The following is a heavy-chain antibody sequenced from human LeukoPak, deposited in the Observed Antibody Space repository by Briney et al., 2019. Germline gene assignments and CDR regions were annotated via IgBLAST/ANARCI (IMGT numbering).Heavy chain of an antibody. V-gene: IGHV1-18*01. Sequence: ASVKVSCKASGYTFISYAFSWVRQAPGQGLEWMGWISAYNGNTNYAQKLQGRVTMTTDTSTSTAYMELRSLRSDDTAVYYCARCLGTLYSSSWYGWFDPWGQGTPVTVSS. D-gene: IGHD6-13*01. CDR2: ISAYNGNT. CDR1: GYTFISYA. J-gene: IGHJ5*02. CDR3: ARCLGTLYSSSWYGWFDP.